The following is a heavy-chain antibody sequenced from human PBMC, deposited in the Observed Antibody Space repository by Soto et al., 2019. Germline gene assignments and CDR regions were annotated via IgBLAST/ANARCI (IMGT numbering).Heavy chain of an antibody. D-gene: IGHD4-17*01. V-gene: IGHV3-23*01. CDR1: GFTFSNYA. Sequence: EVQLLESGGGLVQPGGSLRLSCAASGFTFSNYAMSWVRQAPGKGLEWVSGISDSGGSAYNADSVKGRFTISRDNAKSTLYLQMNSLRAEDTAVYYCAKDVSYGGKRPYYFDSWGQGTLVTVSS. CDR3: AKDVSYGGKRPYYFDS. J-gene: IGHJ4*02. CDR2: ISDSGGSA.